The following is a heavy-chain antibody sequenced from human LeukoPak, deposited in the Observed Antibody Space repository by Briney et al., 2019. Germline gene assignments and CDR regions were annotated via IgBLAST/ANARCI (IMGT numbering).Heavy chain of an antibody. CDR3: AGSGSYYDLPNWFDP. J-gene: IGHJ5*02. CDR2: IYYSGST. CDR1: GGSISSYY. Sequence: PSETLSLTCTVSGGSISSYYWNWIRQPPGKGLEWLGYIYYSGSTNYNPSLKSRVTISVDTSKNQFSLKLSSVTAADTAVYYCAGSGSYYDLPNWFDPWGQGTLVTVSS. V-gene: IGHV4-59*01. D-gene: IGHD1-26*01.